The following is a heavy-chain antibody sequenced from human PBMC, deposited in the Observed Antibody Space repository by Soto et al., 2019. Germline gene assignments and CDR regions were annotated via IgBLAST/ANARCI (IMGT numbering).Heavy chain of an antibody. V-gene: IGHV3-64D*06. CDR1: GFTFSSSA. CDR2: IRGNGDPP. Sequence: GGSLRLSCSSSGFTFSSSAMHWVRHAPGKGLEYVSGIRGNGDPPFYADSVKGRFTISRDNSKNTLYLQMSSLGADDTAVYYCVKSRGGNNFDFFDWGQGALVTVSS. CDR3: VKSRGGNNFDFFD. J-gene: IGHJ4*02. D-gene: IGHD5-12*01.